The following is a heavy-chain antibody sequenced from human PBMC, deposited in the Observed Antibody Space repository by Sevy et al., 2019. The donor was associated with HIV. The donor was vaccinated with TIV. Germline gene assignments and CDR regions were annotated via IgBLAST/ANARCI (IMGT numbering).Heavy chain of an antibody. V-gene: IGHV3-9*01. D-gene: IGHD6-19*01. J-gene: IGHJ4*02. CDR2: ISWNSATR. CDR1: GFTFEDSA. CDR3: AKDTSRVVAGTGYFDY. Sequence: GGSLRLSCAASGFTFEDSAMHWVRQAPGKGLEWVSGISWNSATRGYADSVKGRFTISRDNAKNSLYLQMNSLRTEDTALYYCAKDTSRVVAGTGYFDYWGQGTLVPVSS.